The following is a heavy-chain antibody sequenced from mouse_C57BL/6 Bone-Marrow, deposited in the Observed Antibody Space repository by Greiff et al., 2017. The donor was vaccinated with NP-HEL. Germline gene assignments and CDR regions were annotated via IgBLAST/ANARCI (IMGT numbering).Heavy chain of an antibody. CDR3: ARDPNSITTVVATDYAMDY. V-gene: IGHV3-3*01. J-gene: IGHJ4*01. Sequence: EVQLVESGPSLVRPSQTLSLTCTVTGFSINSDCYWIWIRQFPGNKLEYIGYTFYSGITYYNPSLESRTYITRDTSKNQFSLKLSSVTTEDTATYYCARDPNSITTVVATDYAMDYWGQGTSVTVSS. CDR2: TFYSGIT. D-gene: IGHD1-1*01. CDR1: GFSINSDCY.